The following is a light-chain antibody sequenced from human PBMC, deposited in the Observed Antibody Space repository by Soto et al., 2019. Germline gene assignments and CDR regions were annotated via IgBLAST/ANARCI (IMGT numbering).Light chain of an antibody. CDR3: QSYGSSLIV. Sequence: QSVLTQPPSVSGAPGQRVTISCNGSSSNIGAGYDVHWYQQLPGTAPKLLMYGNSNRPSGVPDRFSGSKSGTSASLAITGLQAEYEAFYYCQSYGSSLIVFGTGTKVTVL. CDR1: SSNIGAGYD. CDR2: GNS. J-gene: IGLJ1*01. V-gene: IGLV1-40*01.